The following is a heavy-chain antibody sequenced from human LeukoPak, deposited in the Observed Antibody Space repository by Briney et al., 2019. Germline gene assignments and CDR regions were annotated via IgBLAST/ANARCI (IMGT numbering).Heavy chain of an antibody. V-gene: IGHV3-66*01. CDR2: IYSGGST. CDR1: GFTVSSNY. J-gene: IGHJ6*03. D-gene: IGHD1-14*01. CDR3: ARGNRLERVGGDYYYYYMDV. Sequence: PGGSLRLSCAASGFTVSSNYMSWVRQAPGKGLEWVSVIYSGGSTYYADFVKGRFTISRDNSKNTLYLQMNSLRAEDTAVYYCARGNRLERVGGDYYYYYMDVWGKGTTVTVSS.